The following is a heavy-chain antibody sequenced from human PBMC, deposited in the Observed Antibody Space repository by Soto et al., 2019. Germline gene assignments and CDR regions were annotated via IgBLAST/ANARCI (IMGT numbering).Heavy chain of an antibody. D-gene: IGHD5-12*01. Sequence: EVQLVESGGGLVQPGGSLRLSCATSGFTFSSYWMHWVRQAPGKGLMWVSRITPDGSSTSYADSVKGRFTISRDNAKNTLYLQMNGLRAEDTAIYYCARDIIIVDTPGDDFDYWGQGTLVAVSS. CDR2: ITPDGSST. J-gene: IGHJ4*02. CDR3: ARDIIIVDTPGDDFDY. CDR1: GFTFSSYW. V-gene: IGHV3-74*01.